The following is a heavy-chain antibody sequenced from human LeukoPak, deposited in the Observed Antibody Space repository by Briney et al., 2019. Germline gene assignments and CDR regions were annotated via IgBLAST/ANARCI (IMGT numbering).Heavy chain of an antibody. CDR1: GFTFSSYG. CDR3: AKLLTPGDY. CDR2: ISYDGSNK. Sequence: PWGSLRLSCAASGFTFSSYGMHWVRQAPGQGLDLVAVISYDGSNKYYDDPVKGRFTISRDNSKNTLYLQMNSLRAEDTAVYYCAKLLTPGDYWGQGTLVTVSS. J-gene: IGHJ4*02. D-gene: IGHD4-23*01. V-gene: IGHV3-30*18.